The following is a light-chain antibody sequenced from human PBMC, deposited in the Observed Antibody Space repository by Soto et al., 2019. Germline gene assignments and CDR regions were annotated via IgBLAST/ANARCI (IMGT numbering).Light chain of an antibody. J-gene: IGLJ2*01. CDR2: EVS. V-gene: IGLV2-14*01. CDR1: SSDVGGYDY. Sequence: QSALTQPASVSGSPGQSITISCNGTSSDVGGYDYVSWYQHFPGKAPKLIIYEVSNRPSGVSNRFSGSKSGNTASLTISGLQAEDEADYYCSSYTSSITVDVVFGGGTKVTVL. CDR3: SSYTSSITVDVV.